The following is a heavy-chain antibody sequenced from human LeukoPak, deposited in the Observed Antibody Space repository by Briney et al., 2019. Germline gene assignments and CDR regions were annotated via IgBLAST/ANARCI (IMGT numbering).Heavy chain of an antibody. Sequence: GESLKISCKGSGYSFTRYWIGWVRQMPGKGLEWMGIIYPGDSDTRYGPSFQGQVTISADKSISTAYLQWSSLKASDTAMYYCARHLTVVGSYYYYYMDVWGKGTTVTVSS. CDR3: ARHLTVVGSYYYYYMDV. D-gene: IGHD2-2*01. V-gene: IGHV5-51*01. CDR2: IYPGDSDT. J-gene: IGHJ6*03. CDR1: GYSFTRYW.